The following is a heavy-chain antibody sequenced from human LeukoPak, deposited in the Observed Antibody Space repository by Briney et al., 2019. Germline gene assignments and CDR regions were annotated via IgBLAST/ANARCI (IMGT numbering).Heavy chain of an antibody. V-gene: IGHV4-39*07. J-gene: IGHJ4*02. Sequence: PSETLSLTCAVSGASISGSGYYWGWIRQPPGKGLEWIGEIYHSGSTNYNPSLKSRVTISVDKSKNQFSLKLSSVTAADTAVYYCALGSSGYYDSTLDWGQGTLVTVSS. D-gene: IGHD3-22*01. CDR2: IYHSGST. CDR3: ALGSSGYYDSTLD. CDR1: GASISGSGYY.